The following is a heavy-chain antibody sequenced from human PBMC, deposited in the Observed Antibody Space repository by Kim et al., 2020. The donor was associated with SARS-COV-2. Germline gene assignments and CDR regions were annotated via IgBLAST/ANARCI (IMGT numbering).Heavy chain of an antibody. CDR2: INPSGGST. Sequence: ASVKVSCKASGYTFTSSHIQWVRQAPGQGLEWMGIINPSGGSTIYAQKLQGRVTMTRDTSTGTVYMELGRLRSEDTAPYYCARGTWGGGGWGYGSGQYNRFDPWGQGTLVTVSS. CDR3: ARGTWGGGGWGYGSGQYNRFDP. CDR1: GYTFTSSH. D-gene: IGHD3-10*01. V-gene: IGHV1-46*03. J-gene: IGHJ5*02.